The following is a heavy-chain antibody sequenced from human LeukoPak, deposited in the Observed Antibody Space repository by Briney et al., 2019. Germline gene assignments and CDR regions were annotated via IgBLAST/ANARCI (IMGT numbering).Heavy chain of an antibody. CDR1: GYTFTSYG. V-gene: IGHV1-18*01. CDR3: ARAPAELQVFNWFDP. Sequence: GASVKVSCKASGYTFTSYGISWVRQAPGQGLEWMGWISAYNGNTNYAQKLQGRVTMTTDTYTSTAYMELRSLRSDDTAVYYCARAPAELQVFNWFDPWGQGTLVTASS. CDR2: ISAYNGNT. D-gene: IGHD1-7*01. J-gene: IGHJ5*02.